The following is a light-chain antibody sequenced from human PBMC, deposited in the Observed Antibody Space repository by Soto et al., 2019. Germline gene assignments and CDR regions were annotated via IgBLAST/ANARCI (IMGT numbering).Light chain of an antibody. CDR3: NSYTGSSTYV. V-gene: IGLV2-18*02. Sequence: QSVLTQPPSVSGSPGQSVAISCTGTSSDVGSYNRVSWYQQPPGAAPKLMIYEVINRPSGLPDRFSGSKSGNTASLTISGLQAEDEADYYCNSYTGSSTYVFGTGTKVTVL. CDR1: SSDVGSYNR. J-gene: IGLJ1*01. CDR2: EVI.